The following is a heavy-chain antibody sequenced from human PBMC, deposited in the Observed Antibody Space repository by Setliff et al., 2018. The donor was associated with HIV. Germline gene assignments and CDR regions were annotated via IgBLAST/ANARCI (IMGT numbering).Heavy chain of an antibody. CDR3: ARGQQIVNWFDP. D-gene: IGHD3-22*01. J-gene: IGHJ5*02. Sequence: ETLSLTCAVYGGSFSDYYWNWIRQPPGKGLEWIGEINHSGSTNYNPSLKSRVTISLDTSKTQFSLKLSSVTAADTAVYYCARGQQIVNWFDPWGQGTLVTVSS. CDR2: INHSGST. CDR1: GGSFSDYY. V-gene: IGHV4-34*01.